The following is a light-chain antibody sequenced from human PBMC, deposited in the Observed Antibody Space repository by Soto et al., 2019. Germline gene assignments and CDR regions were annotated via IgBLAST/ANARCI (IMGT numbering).Light chain of an antibody. CDR1: QSISSW. J-gene: IGKJ1*01. V-gene: IGKV1-5*01. Sequence: IHVTLSPSTLSASIGDRVTITCRASQSISSWLAWYQQKPGKAPKLLIYDASSLESGVPSRFSGSGSGTEFTLTISSLQPDDFATYYCQQYNSYSWTFGQGTKV. CDR3: QQYNSYSWT. CDR2: DAS.